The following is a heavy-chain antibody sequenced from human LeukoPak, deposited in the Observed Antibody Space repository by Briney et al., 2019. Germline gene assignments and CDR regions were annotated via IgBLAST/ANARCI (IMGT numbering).Heavy chain of an antibody. Sequence: PGGSLRLSCAASGFTFSSYWMSWVRQAPGKGLEWVSSISSSSSYIYCADSVKGRFTISRDNAKNSLYLQMNSLRAEDTAVYYCARVTVTMGLRYFDYWGQGTLVTVSS. V-gene: IGHV3-21*04. J-gene: IGHJ4*02. CDR3: ARVTVTMGLRYFDY. D-gene: IGHD4/OR15-4a*01. CDR2: ISSSSSYI. CDR1: GFTFSSYW.